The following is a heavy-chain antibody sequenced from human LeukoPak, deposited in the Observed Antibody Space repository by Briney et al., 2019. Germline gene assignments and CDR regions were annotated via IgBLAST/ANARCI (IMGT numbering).Heavy chain of an antibody. V-gene: IGHV4-59*01. Sequence: SETLSLTCTVSGGSISSYYWSWIRQPPGKGLEWIGYIYYSGSTNYNPSLKSRVTISVDTSKNQFSLKLSSVTAADTAVYYCARGCNGGKDRYNWFYPWGQGTLVTVSS. CDR1: GGSISSYY. D-gene: IGHD4-23*01. CDR2: IYYSGST. J-gene: IGHJ5*02. CDR3: ARGCNGGKDRYNWFYP.